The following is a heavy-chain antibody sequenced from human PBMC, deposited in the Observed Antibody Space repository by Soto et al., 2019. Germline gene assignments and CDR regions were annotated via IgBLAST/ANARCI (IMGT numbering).Heavy chain of an antibody. V-gene: IGHV1-3*01. D-gene: IGHD2-15*01. CDR1: GYTFSSYA. CDR2: INDADGNT. Sequence: GASVKVSCKTSGYTFSSYAIHWVRQAPGQSLEWMGCINDADGNTKYSQKFQGRVTITRDTSASTAYMELSSLKSEDTAVYYCARDPPGSGPNFDNWGQGTLVTVSS. CDR3: ARDPPGSGPNFDN. J-gene: IGHJ4*02.